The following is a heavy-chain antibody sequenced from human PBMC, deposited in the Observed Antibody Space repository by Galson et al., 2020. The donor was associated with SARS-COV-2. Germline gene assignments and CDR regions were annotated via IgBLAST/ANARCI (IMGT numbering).Heavy chain of an antibody. CDR3: AKDRSGGYALDI. D-gene: IGHD3-16*01. CDR1: GFTFTNYD. V-gene: IGHV3-23*01. CDR2: ITGSGGST. Sequence: GESLKISCAASGFTFTNYDMSWVRQAPGKGLEWVSSITGSGGSTHNADSVKGRFTISRDNVNNRRDLKVNGLSAEDTAIYSCAKDRSGGYALDIWGQGTMVTVSS. J-gene: IGHJ3*02.